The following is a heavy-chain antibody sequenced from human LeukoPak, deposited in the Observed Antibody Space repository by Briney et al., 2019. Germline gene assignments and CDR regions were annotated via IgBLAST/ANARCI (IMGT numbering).Heavy chain of an antibody. CDR3: ARDPSAYSSRPPYAFDI. J-gene: IGHJ3*02. CDR2: FDPEDGET. CDR1: GYTLTELS. D-gene: IGHD6-13*01. Sequence: GASVKVSCKVSGYTLTELSMHWVRQAPGKGLEWMGGFDPEDGETIYAQKFQGWVTMTRDTSISTAYMELSRLRSDDTAVYYCARDPSAYSSRPPYAFDIWGQGTMVTVSS. V-gene: IGHV1-24*01.